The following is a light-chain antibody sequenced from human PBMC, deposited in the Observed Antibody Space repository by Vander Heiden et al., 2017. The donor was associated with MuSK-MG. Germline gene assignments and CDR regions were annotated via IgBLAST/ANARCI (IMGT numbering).Light chain of an antibody. J-gene: IGKJ5*01. CDR3: QQYHNWPPIT. CDR2: NTS. CDR1: QNVTNN. V-gene: IGKV3-15*01. Sequence: EVVMTQSPATVSVSPRERATLSCRASQNVTNNLAWYRQKPGQAPRLLIYNTSTRASGIPVRFSGSGSGTEFTLTISSLQSEDFAVYYCQQYHNWPPITFGQGTRLEIK.